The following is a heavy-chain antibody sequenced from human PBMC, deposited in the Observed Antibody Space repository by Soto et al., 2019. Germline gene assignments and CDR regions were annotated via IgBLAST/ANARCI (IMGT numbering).Heavy chain of an antibody. Sequence: QVQLVQSGAEVKKPGSSVKVSCKASGDTFSTYTITWMRQAPGQGLEWMGGIIPRSATSNYAQKFQGRVTITADESTKTAYRELSSLRSEDTAVYYCAREGFVLVPTTVSSDYYYYAMDVWGQGTTVTVSS. D-gene: IGHD2-2*01. J-gene: IGHJ6*02. CDR2: IIPRSATS. CDR3: AREGFVLVPTTVSSDYYYYAMDV. V-gene: IGHV1-69*12. CDR1: GDTFSTYT.